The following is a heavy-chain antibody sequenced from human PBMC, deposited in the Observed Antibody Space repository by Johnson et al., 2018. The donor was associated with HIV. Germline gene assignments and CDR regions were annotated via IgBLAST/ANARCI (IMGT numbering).Heavy chain of an antibody. CDR3: ARPGYYDSSGLDAFDI. Sequence: VQLVESGGGVVQPGGSLRLSCAASGFTFSSYAMSWVRQAPGKGLEWVGRIKSKTDGGTTDYAAPVKGRFTISRDDSKNTLYMQMNSLRAEDTAVYYCARPGYYDSSGLDAFDIWGQGTMVTVSS. CDR1: GFTFSSYA. CDR2: IKSKTDGGTT. D-gene: IGHD3-22*01. V-gene: IGHV3-15*01. J-gene: IGHJ3*02.